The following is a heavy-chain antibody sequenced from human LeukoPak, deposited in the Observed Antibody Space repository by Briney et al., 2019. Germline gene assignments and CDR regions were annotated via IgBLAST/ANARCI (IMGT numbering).Heavy chain of an antibody. Sequence: PGGSLRLSCAASGFTFSTCSMKWVRQAPGMALEWVSSISGSSYHIYYADSVKGRFTISRDNANNLLYLQMNSLRAEDTAVYYCASGTIVGARGADNWGQGTLVTVSS. J-gene: IGHJ4*02. V-gene: IGHV3-21*01. D-gene: IGHD1-26*01. CDR2: ISGSSYHI. CDR3: ASGTIVGARGADN. CDR1: GFTFSTCS.